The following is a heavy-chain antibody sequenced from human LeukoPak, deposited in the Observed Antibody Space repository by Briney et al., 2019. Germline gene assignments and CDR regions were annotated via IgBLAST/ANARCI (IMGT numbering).Heavy chain of an antibody. CDR3: ARDLVYYDSSGVNPAFDY. D-gene: IGHD3-22*01. CDR1: ESTFSTYS. CDR2: ISGSSATI. Sequence: GGSLRLSCAASESTFSTYSMSWVRQAPGKRLEWISYISGSSATIYYADSVKGRFTISRDNARNSLFLQMNSLRDEDTAVYYCARDLVYYDSSGVNPAFDYWGQGTLVTVSS. V-gene: IGHV3-48*02. J-gene: IGHJ4*02.